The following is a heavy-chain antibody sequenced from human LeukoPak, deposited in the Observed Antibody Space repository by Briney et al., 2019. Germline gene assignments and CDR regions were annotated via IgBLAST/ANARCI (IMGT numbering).Heavy chain of an antibody. Sequence: SETLSLTCAVSGYSISSGYYWGWIRQPPGQGLEWIGRIYHSGSTYYNPSLKSRVTISVDTSKNQFSLKLRSVTAADTAVYYCARHGDSSGIGYWGQGTLVTVSS. CDR1: GYSISSGYY. D-gene: IGHD6-19*01. V-gene: IGHV4-38-2*01. CDR3: ARHGDSSGIGY. J-gene: IGHJ4*02. CDR2: IYHSGST.